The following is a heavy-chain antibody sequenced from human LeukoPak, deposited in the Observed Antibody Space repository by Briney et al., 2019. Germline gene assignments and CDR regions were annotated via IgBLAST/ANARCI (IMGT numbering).Heavy chain of an antibody. CDR1: GASISSGGYY. CDR3: ARCHSSSSGDY. J-gene: IGHJ4*02. D-gene: IGHD6-6*01. Sequence: ASETLSLTCTVSGASISSGGYYWSWIRQHPGKGLEWIGYIYYSGNTYYNPSLKSRLTISLDTSENQFSLKLTSVTAADTAVYYCARCHSSSSGDYWGQGTLVTVSS. CDR2: IYYSGNT. V-gene: IGHV4-31*02.